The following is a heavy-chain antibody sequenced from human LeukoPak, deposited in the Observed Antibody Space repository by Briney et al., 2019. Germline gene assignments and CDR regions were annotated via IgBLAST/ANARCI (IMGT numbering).Heavy chain of an antibody. J-gene: IGHJ5*02. V-gene: IGHV1-18*01. CDR3: ARVIPTDYYDNTDSLRWPDP. D-gene: IGHD3-22*01. Sequence: GASVKVSCKPSGYTFTSYGISWVRQAPGQGLEWMGWISTYDTKMNYAQKFRDRVTMTTDTSTTTAYMELRSLTSDDTAMYYCARVIPTDYYDNTDSLRWPDPWGQGTLVTVSS. CDR1: GYTFTSYG. CDR2: ISTYDTKM.